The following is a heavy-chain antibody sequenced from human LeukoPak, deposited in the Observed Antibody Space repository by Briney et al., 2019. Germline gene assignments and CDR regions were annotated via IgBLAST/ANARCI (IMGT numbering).Heavy chain of an antibody. Sequence: PGGSLRLSCVASGFTFSSYGMHWVRQAPGKGLEWVAVIWYDGTNKYYADFVKGRFTISRDSSKNTLYLQMNSLRAEDTAVYYCARAAYDNSGYLTLWGQGPLVTVSS. CDR2: IWYDGTNK. V-gene: IGHV3-33*01. CDR1: GFTFSSYG. J-gene: IGHJ4*02. D-gene: IGHD3-22*01. CDR3: ARAAYDNSGYLTL.